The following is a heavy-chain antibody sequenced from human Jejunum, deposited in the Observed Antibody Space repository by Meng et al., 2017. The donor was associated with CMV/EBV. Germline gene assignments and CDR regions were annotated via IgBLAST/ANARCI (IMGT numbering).Heavy chain of an antibody. CDR1: LSRYN. J-gene: IGHJ4*02. V-gene: IGHV3-30*04. CDR2: KSNDGSNK. D-gene: IGHD1-26*01. Sequence: LSRYNRHRVSQAQGKGMEWVAVKSNDGSNKNYAENVKGRLNISRENSKNTLYLQMNSLRAEDTAVYYCARQHYSGTSGMDKYYFDFWGQGTLVTVSS. CDR3: ARQHYSGTSGMDKYYFDF.